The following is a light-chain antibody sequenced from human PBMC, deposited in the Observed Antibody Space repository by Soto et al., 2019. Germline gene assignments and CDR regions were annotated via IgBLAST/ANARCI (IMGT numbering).Light chain of an antibody. J-gene: IGLJ1*01. V-gene: IGLV2-14*01. CDR2: DVS. CDR3: SSYTSSSTPYV. CDR1: SSDVCGYNY. Sequence: QSALTQPASVSGSPGQSITISCTGTSSDVCGYNYVSWYQQQPGKDPKLMIYDVSTRPSGVSNRFSGSKSGNTASLTISGLQAEDEADYYCSSYTSSSTPYVFGTGTKLTVL.